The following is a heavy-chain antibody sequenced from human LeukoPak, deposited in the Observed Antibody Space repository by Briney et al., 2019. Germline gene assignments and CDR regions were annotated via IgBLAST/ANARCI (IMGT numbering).Heavy chain of an antibody. CDR1: GGAFSNYF. J-gene: IGHJ4*02. CDR2: INNSGST. V-gene: IGHV4-34*01. Sequence: SETLSPTCAVSGGAFSNYFWTWIRQPPGKGLEWIAEINNSGSTNSKSSLRSRVAISLDTSKNQFSLRLTSVTAADTAVYYCARGQYCSTTTCYSARRYFDFWGQGTLVSVSS. CDR3: ARGQYCSTTTCYSARRYFDF. D-gene: IGHD2-2*01.